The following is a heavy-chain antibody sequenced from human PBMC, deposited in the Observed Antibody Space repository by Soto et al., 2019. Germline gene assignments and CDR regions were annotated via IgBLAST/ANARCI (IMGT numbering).Heavy chain of an antibody. CDR3: TRGELSSRSDY. J-gene: IGHJ4*02. Sequence: PGGSLRLSCAGSGFIFSDYAMSWVRQAPGKGLEWVGFIRSKPYGGTTEYAASVKGRFTISRDDSKSIAYLQMNSLKTEDTAVYYCTRGELSSRSDYWGQGTLVTVSS. CDR2: IRSKPYGGTT. D-gene: IGHD3-16*02. CDR1: GFIFSDYA. V-gene: IGHV3-49*04.